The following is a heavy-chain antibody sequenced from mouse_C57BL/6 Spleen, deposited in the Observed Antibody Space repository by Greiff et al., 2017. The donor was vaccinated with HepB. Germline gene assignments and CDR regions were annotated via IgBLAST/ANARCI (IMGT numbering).Heavy chain of an antibody. Sequence: EVQLQESGPGLVKPSQSLSLTCSVTGYSITSGYYWNWIRQFPGNKLEWMGYISYDGSNNYNPSLKNRISITRDTSKNQFFLKLNSVTTEDTATYYCARKELDYFDYWGQGTTLTVSS. CDR1: GYSITSGYY. D-gene: IGHD4-1*01. V-gene: IGHV3-6*01. J-gene: IGHJ2*01. CDR2: ISYDGSN. CDR3: ARKELDYFDY.